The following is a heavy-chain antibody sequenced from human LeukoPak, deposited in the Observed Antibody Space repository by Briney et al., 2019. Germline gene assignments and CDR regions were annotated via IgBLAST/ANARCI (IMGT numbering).Heavy chain of an antibody. V-gene: IGHV3-23*01. Sequence: GGSLRLSCAASGFTFSSYAMSWVRQAPGKGLEWVSGIIDSGESTYYANFAKGRFTISRDNSNNTLYLQMNSLRAEDTAVYYCAKLWGQELHNYYVAVCGKGTTVAVSS. CDR1: GFTFSSYA. CDR2: IIDSGEST. J-gene: IGHJ6*03. CDR3: AKLWGQELHNYYVAV. D-gene: IGHD1-26*01.